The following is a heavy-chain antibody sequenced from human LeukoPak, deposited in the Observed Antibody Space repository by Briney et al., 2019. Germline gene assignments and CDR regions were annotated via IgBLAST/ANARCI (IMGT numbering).Heavy chain of an antibody. Sequence: SVKVSCKASGGTFSSYTISWVRQAPGQGLEWXXXXXXXXGIANYAQKFQGRVTITADKSTSTAYMELSSLRSGDTAVYYCARSPLGVVTAPQPYYFDYWGQGTLVTVSS. CDR1: GGTFSSYT. CDR3: ARSPLGVVTAPQPYYFDY. CDR2: XXXXXGIA. V-gene: IGHV1-69*02. D-gene: IGHD2-21*02. J-gene: IGHJ4*02.